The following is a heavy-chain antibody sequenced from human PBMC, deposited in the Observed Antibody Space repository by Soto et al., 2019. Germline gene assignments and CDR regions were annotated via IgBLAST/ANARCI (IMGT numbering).Heavy chain of an antibody. D-gene: IGHD5-12*01. CDR2: SIPIFGTA. CDR3: ARGRGYSGDDHYYYFDMDV. CDR1: GGTFNNYP. V-gene: IGHV1-69*13. Sequence: SVKVSCKASGGTFNNYPITWVRQAPREGLEWMGGSIPIFGTANYAQKFQGRVTISVDESTSTAYMELSSLRSEDTAVYYCARGRGYSGDDHYYYFDMDVWGQGTTVTVSS. J-gene: IGHJ6*02.